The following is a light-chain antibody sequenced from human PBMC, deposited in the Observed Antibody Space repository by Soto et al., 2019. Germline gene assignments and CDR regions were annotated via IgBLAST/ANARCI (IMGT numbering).Light chain of an antibody. J-gene: IGKJ4*01. CDR1: QGISSY. CDR2: AAS. Sequence: QLTQSPSSLSASVGDRVTITCRASQGISSYLAWYQQKPGKAPKLLIYAASTLQSGVPSRFSGSGSGTDFTLTISSLQHEDFEPYYCQRLNSYQLTLGGGTKADIK. CDR3: QRLNSYQLT. V-gene: IGKV1-9*01.